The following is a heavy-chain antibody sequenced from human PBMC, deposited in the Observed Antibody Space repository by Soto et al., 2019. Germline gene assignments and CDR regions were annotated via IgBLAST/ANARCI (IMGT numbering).Heavy chain of an antibody. CDR3: VKGAWPDY. V-gene: IGHV3-23*01. Sequence: EVQLLESGGGLVQPGGSLRLSCAASGFSFSTYDMSWARQAPGQGLEWVSTIIGSSGSTFYADSVKGRFTISRDNSKNTLYLQVSGLRAEDTAVYYCVKGAWPDYWGQGTLVTVSS. CDR1: GFSFSTYD. J-gene: IGHJ4*02. CDR2: IIGSSGST.